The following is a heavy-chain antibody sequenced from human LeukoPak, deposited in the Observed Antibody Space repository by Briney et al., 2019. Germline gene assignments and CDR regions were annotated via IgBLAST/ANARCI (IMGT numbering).Heavy chain of an antibody. Sequence: PGGSLRLSCAASGSTFSSYAMTWVRQAPGKGLEWVSAISGSGGSTYYADSVKGRFTISRDNSKNTLHLQMNSLRAEDTAVYYCAEGNYGAPYYYYGMDVWGQGTTVTVSS. V-gene: IGHV3-23*01. CDR1: GSTFSSYA. CDR2: ISGSGGST. CDR3: AEGNYGAPYYYYGMDV. J-gene: IGHJ6*02. D-gene: IGHD1-7*01.